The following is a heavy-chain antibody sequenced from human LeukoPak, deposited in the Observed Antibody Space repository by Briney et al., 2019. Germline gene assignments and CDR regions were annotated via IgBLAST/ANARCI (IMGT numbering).Heavy chain of an antibody. CDR3: VREGTYFFASGSFQGYYFDN. Sequence: GGSLRLSCAAPGVTFSNYAMHWVRQSPGKGLEWVAAISNDGSDKHHADSVKGRFTVSRDNSKHTVYLQMDRLRVEDTAIYYCVREGTYFFASGSFQGYYFDNWGQGTLVTVSS. V-gene: IGHV3-30*03. CDR2: ISNDGSDK. CDR1: GVTFSNYA. D-gene: IGHD3-10*01. J-gene: IGHJ4*02.